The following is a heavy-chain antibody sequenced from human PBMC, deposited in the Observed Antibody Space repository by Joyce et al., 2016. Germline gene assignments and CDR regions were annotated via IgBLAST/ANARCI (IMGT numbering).Heavy chain of an antibody. Sequence: QIRLVESGGGVVQPGRSMRFSCAASGFNFTTHAIHWVRQAPGKGLGLVAVISYDGSFKYYSESVRGRFTISRDNSKTTVSLQMSSLRPEDTALYYCAKGAFWRGFDSWGQGTRVTVSS. D-gene: IGHD3-3*01. CDR1: GFNFTTHA. V-gene: IGHV3-30*18. CDR2: ISYDGSFK. J-gene: IGHJ4*02. CDR3: AKGAFWRGFDS.